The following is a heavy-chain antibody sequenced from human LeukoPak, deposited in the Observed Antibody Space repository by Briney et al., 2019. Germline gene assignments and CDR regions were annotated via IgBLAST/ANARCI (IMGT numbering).Heavy chain of an antibody. CDR1: GFTFSTSA. CDR3: AKGGHDYNPFYW. V-gene: IGHV3-23*01. CDR2: IKGGGGDP. D-gene: IGHD4-11*01. J-gene: IGHJ4*02. Sequence: PGGSLRLSCAASGFTFSTSAMGWVRQAPGKGLEWVSSIKGGGGDPFYADSVKGRFTISRDNSKNTLFLQLNSLRAEDTAVYYCAKGGHDYNPFYWWGQGTLVTASS.